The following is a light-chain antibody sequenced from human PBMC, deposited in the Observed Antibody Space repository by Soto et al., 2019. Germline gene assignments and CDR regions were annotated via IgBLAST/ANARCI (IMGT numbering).Light chain of an antibody. V-gene: IGLV2-8*01. CDR2: EVS. CDR3: SSYAGSNNLL. Sequence: QSALTQPPSTSGSPGQSVTISCTGTFSDVGGYDYVSWYQQHPGKAPKLLIYEVSKRPSGVPDRFSGSKSGNTASLTVSGLQAEDEDDYHCSSYAGSNNLLFGGGTQLTVL. CDR1: FSDVGGYDY. J-gene: IGLJ2*01.